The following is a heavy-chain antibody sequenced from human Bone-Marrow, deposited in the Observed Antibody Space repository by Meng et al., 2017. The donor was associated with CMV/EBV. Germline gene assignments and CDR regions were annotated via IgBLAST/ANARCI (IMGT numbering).Heavy chain of an antibody. D-gene: IGHD4-23*01. CDR2: INTDGSGT. V-gene: IGHV3-74*01. CDR3: ARDAPEYGGNSLSY. J-gene: IGHJ4*02. Sequence: GESLKISCAASGFTFSNYWMHWVRQAPGKGLVWVSRINTDGSGTSYADSVKGRFTISRDNAKNTLYLQMNSLRAEDTAVYYCARDAPEYGGNSLSYWGQGTLVTVSS. CDR1: GFTFSNYW.